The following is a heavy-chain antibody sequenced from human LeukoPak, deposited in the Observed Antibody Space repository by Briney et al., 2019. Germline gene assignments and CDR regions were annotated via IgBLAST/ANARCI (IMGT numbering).Heavy chain of an antibody. CDR2: TYYRAKWYI. D-gene: IGHD4/OR15-4a*01. CDR1: GDSVSTDSAA. V-gene: IGHV6-1*01. Sequence: SQTLSLTCAISGDSVSTDSAAWNWIRQSPSRGLEWLGRTYYRAKWYIGYAVSVQSRITINPDTSKNQFSLQLNSVTPEDTAVYFCARETINYFDYWGQGALVTVSS. CDR3: ARETINYFDY. J-gene: IGHJ4*02.